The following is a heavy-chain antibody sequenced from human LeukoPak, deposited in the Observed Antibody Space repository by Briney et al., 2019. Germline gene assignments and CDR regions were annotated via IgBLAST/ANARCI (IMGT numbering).Heavy chain of an antibody. J-gene: IGHJ4*02. CDR3: AREPTFGGAQFIDH. D-gene: IGHD3-16*01. V-gene: IGHV3-53*01. CDR2: IDSGGST. CDR1: GFTVSSNY. Sequence: PGGSLRLSCAASGFTVSSNYMSWVRQAPGKGLEWVSVIDSGGSTYYADSVKGRFTISRDNSKNTLYLQMNSLRAEDTAVYYCAREPTFGGAQFIDHWDQGTLVTVSS.